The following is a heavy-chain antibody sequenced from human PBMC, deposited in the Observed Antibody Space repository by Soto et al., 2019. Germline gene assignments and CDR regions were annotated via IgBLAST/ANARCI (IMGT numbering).Heavy chain of an antibody. CDR3: ARGTSFYSSSSKARPRYYYMDV. CDR2: ISSNGGST. CDR1: GFTFSSYA. J-gene: IGHJ6*03. Sequence: EVQLVESGGGLVQPGGSLRLSCAASGFTFSSYAMHWVRQAPGKGQEYVSAISSNGGSTYYANSVKGRFTISRDNSKNTLYLQMGSLRAEDMAVYYCARGTSFYSSSSKARPRYYYMDVWGKGTTVTVSS. D-gene: IGHD6-6*01. V-gene: IGHV3-64*01.